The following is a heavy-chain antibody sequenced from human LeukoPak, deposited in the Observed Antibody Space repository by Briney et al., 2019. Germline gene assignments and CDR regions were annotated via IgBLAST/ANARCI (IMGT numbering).Heavy chain of an antibody. V-gene: IGHV3-53*01. J-gene: IGHJ3*02. CDR3: ATHYDILVYAFDI. CDR1: GFTVSSNY. CDR2: IYSGGST. Sequence: GGSLRLSCAASGFTVSSNYMSWVRQAPGKGLEWVSVIYSGGSTYYADSVKGRFTISRDNSKNTLYLQMNSLRAEDTAVYYCATHYDILVYAFDIWGQGTVVTVSS. D-gene: IGHD3-9*01.